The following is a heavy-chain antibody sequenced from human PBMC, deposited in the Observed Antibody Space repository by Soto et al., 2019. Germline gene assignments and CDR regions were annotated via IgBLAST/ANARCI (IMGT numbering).Heavy chain of an antibody. CDR2: IYPSDSDT. J-gene: IGHJ6*02. CDR1: GYSFTSYW. V-gene: IGHV5-51*01. CDR3: ARHTSPFYGMEV. Sequence: GESLKISCKGSGYSFTSYWIGWVRQMPAKGLEWMGIIYPSDSDTRYSPSFRGQVTISADKPISTAYLQWSSLKASDTATYYCARHTSPFYGMEVWGQGTAVTVSS.